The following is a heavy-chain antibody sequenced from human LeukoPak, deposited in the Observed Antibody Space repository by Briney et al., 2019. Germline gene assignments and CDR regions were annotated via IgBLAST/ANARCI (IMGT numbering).Heavy chain of an antibody. V-gene: IGHV4-39*01. D-gene: IGHD6-13*01. Sequence: SETLSLTCTVSGGSISSSSYYWGWIRQPPGKGLEWIGSIYYSGSTYYNPSLKSRVTISVDTSKSQFSLKLSSVTAADTAVYYCARLIAAAGPFDYWGQGTLVTVSS. CDR3: ARLIAAAGPFDY. CDR1: GGSISSSSYY. J-gene: IGHJ4*02. CDR2: IYYSGST.